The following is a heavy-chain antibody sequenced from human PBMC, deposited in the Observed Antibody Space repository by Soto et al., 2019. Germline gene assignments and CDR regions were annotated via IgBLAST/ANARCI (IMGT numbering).Heavy chain of an antibody. V-gene: IGHV1-69*05. CDR2: IIPIFGTA. CDR1: GGTFSSYA. J-gene: IGHJ4*02. CDR3: ARDFPRHQQNHYDYIWGTQPRAVDY. Sequence: GASVKVSCKASGGTFSSYAISWVRQAPGQGLEWMGGIIPIFGTANYAQKLQGRVTMTTDTSTSTAYMELRSLRSDDTAVYYCARDFPRHQQNHYDYIWGTQPRAVDYWGQGTLVTVSS. D-gene: IGHD3-16*01.